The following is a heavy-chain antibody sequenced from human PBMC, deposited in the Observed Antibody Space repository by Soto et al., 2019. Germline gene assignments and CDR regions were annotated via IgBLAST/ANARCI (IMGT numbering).Heavy chain of an antibody. V-gene: IGHV1-3*01. CDR1: GYTFTSYA. J-gene: IGHJ6*02. Sequence: GASMEVSCKSSGYTFTSYAMHWVRQAPGQRLGWMGWINAGNGNTKYSQKFQGRVTITRDTSASTAYMELSSLRSEDTAVYYCARDLRDLITIFGVVIPETYYYYGMDVWGQGTTVTAP. CDR2: INAGNGNT. CDR3: ARDLRDLITIFGVVIPETYYYYGMDV. D-gene: IGHD3-3*01.